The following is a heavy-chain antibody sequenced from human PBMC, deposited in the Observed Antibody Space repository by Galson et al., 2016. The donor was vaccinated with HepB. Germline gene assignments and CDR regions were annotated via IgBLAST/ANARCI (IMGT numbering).Heavy chain of an antibody. CDR1: GFTFGDYA. CDR3: ATDGPIIVPGSTDLFYYCIHV. Sequence: SLRLSCAASGFTFGDYAMHWVRQTPGKGLEWVSVISYDGSNTNYADSVKGRFTISRDNSENTLFLQMNGLKAKDTAVYFCATDGPIIVPGSTDLFYYCIHVWGQGTTVTV. J-gene: IGHJ6*02. V-gene: IGHV3-30*03. D-gene: IGHD2-15*01. CDR2: ISYDGSNT.